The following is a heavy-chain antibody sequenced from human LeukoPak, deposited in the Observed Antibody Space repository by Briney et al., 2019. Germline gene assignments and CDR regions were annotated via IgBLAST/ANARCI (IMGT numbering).Heavy chain of an antibody. V-gene: IGHV4-59*12. Sequence: PSETLSLTCTVSGGSISSYYWSWIRQPPGKGLEWIGYIYYSGSTNYNPSLKSRVTISVDTSKNQFSLKLSSVTAADTAVYYCARDGALYGDYGGYFDYWGQGTLVTVSS. CDR1: GGSISSYY. CDR2: IYYSGST. CDR3: ARDGALYGDYGGYFDY. J-gene: IGHJ4*02. D-gene: IGHD4-17*01.